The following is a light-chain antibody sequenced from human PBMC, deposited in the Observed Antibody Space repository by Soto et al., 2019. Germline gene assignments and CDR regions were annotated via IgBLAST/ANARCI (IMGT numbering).Light chain of an antibody. J-gene: IGKJ5*01. CDR2: GAS. V-gene: IGKV3-20*01. CDR1: QSVSNNY. Sequence: EIVLTQSPGTLSLSPGERATLSCRASQSVSNNYLAWYQQKPGQAPRLVIYGASSRATGIPDRFSGSGSGTDFTLTISRLEPEDFAVYYCQQYGSSPITFGQGTRLEIK. CDR3: QQYGSSPIT.